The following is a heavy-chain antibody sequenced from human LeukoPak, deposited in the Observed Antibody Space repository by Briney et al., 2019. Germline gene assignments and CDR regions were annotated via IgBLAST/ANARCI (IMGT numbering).Heavy chain of an antibody. V-gene: IGHV3-21*01. CDR2: ISSSSYI. CDR3: ARTLSSWDAFDI. Sequence: PGGSLRLSCAASGFTFSSYSMNWVRQAPGKGLEWVSSISSSSYIYYADSVKGRFTISRDNAKNSLYLQMNSLRAEDTAVYYCARTLSSWDAFDIWGQGTMVTVSS. CDR1: GFTFSSYS. D-gene: IGHD6-13*01. J-gene: IGHJ3*02.